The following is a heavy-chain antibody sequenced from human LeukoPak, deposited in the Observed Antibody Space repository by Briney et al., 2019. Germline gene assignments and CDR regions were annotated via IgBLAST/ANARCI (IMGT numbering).Heavy chain of an antibody. CDR3: ARDPLETYYYDSSGPSYYFDY. Sequence: LVKVSCKASGGTFSSYAISWVRQAPGQGLEWMGGIIPIFGTANYAQKFQGRVTITANESTSTAYMELSSLRSEDTAVYYCARDPLETYYYDSSGPSYYFDYWGQGTLVTVSS. CDR1: GGTFSSYA. CDR2: IIPIFGTA. D-gene: IGHD3-22*01. J-gene: IGHJ4*02. V-gene: IGHV1-69*13.